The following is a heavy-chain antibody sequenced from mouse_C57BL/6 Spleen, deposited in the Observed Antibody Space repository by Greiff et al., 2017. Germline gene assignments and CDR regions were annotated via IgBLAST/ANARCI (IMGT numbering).Heavy chain of an antibody. CDR3: VRKWEITTVVGDYYAMDY. CDR1: GFSLTSYA. J-gene: IGHJ4*01. Sequence: QVQLKESGPGLVAPSQSLSITCTVSGFSLTSYAISWVSQRPGKGLEWLGVIWTGGGTNYNSALKSSLSISKDNSKGQVFLKMNSLQSNDTARYYCVRKWEITTVVGDYYAMDYWGQGTSVTVSS. V-gene: IGHV2-9-1*01. D-gene: IGHD1-1*01. CDR2: IWTGGGT.